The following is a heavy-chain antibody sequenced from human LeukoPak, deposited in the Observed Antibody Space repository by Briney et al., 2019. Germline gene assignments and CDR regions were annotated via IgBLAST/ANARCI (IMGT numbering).Heavy chain of an antibody. V-gene: IGHV3-30*14. J-gene: IGHJ4*02. D-gene: IGHD4-23*01. CDR1: GFISSDYS. CDR3: ATFLYAGNAGGSVGY. CDR2: TLYDGTMA. Sequence: GGSLRLSCAASGFISSDYSLHWVRQAPGKGLEWVAVTLYDGTMAYYADSVKGRFTISRDNSKNTVYLQMNRLRAEDTAIYYCATFLYAGNAGGSVGYWGQGTLVTVSS.